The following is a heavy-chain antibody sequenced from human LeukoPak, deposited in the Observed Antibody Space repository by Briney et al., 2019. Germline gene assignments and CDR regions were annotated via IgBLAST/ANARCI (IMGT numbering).Heavy chain of an antibody. Sequence: GGSLRLSCAASGFTFSRYWMSWFRQAPGKGLEWVANIKEDGTEGYYAGSVKGRFAISRDNAQNSLYLQMNSLRAEDTAVYYCARDKVVVPADGSYGMDVWGQGTTVTVSS. CDR2: IKEDGTEG. V-gene: IGHV3-7*01. CDR3: ARDKVVVPADGSYGMDV. CDR1: GFTFSRYW. J-gene: IGHJ6*02. D-gene: IGHD2-2*01.